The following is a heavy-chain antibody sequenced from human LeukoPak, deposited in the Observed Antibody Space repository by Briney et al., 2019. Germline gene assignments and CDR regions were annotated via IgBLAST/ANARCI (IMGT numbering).Heavy chain of an antibody. CDR1: GFTFSSYA. D-gene: IGHD3-3*01. V-gene: IGHV3-23*01. J-gene: IGHJ4*02. CDR2: ISGSGGST. Sequence: GGSLRLSCAASGFTFSSYAMSWVRQAPWKGLEWVSAISGSGGSTYYADSVKGRFTISRDNSKNTLYLQMNSLRAEDTAVYYCAKIPYYDLWSGRQYFDYWGQGTLVTVSS. CDR3: AKIPYYDLWSGRQYFDY.